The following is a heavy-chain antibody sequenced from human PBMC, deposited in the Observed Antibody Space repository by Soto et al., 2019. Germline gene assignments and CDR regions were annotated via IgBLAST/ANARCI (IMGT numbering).Heavy chain of an antibody. V-gene: IGHV1-69*13. Sequence: SVKVSCKASGGTFSSYAISWVRQAPGQGLEWMGGIIPIFGTANYAQKFQGRVTITADESTSTAYMELSSLSSVTAADTAVYYCARSIGQWLAYNWFDPWGQGTLVTVSS. CDR1: GGTFSSYA. J-gene: IGHJ5*02. D-gene: IGHD6-19*01. CDR2: IIPIFGTA. CDR3: ARSIGQWLAYNWFDP.